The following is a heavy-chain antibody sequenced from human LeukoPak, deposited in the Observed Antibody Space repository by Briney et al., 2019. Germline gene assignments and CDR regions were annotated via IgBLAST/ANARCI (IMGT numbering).Heavy chain of an antibody. J-gene: IGHJ4*02. Sequence: SETLSLTCTVSGGSISSSSYYWGWIRQPPGKGLEWIGSIYYSGSTYYNPSLKSRVTISVDTSKNQFSLKLSSVTAADTAVYYCAGTYSSSWYGGVEYYFDDWGQGTLVTVSS. D-gene: IGHD6-13*01. V-gene: IGHV4-39*01. CDR1: GGSISSSSYY. CDR3: AGTYSSSWYGGVEYYFDD. CDR2: IYYSGST.